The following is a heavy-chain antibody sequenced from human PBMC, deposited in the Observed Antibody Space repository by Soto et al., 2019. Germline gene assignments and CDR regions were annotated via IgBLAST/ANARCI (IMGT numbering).Heavy chain of an antibody. CDR2: VSVSGDST. J-gene: IGHJ4*02. V-gene: IGHV3-23*01. D-gene: IGHD3-3*02. CDR1: GFTFSNYA. CDR3: AKNGDSFSSFGFSIDY. Sequence: GGSLRLSCVASGFTFSNYAMSWVRQAPGKGLEWVSSVSVSGDSTYYPDSVKGRFSISRDNSKNTLYLQMNSLRAEDTAIYFCAKNGDSFSSFGFSIDYWGQGTLVTVSS.